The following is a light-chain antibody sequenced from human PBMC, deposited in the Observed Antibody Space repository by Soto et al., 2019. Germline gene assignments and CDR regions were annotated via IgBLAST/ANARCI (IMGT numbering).Light chain of an antibody. CDR1: SSDVGSNNR. CDR2: DVT. V-gene: IGLV2-18*02. Sequence: QSALTQPPSVSGSPGQSVAISCSGSSSDVGSNNRVSWYQQSPGTAPKLMIYDVTNRPSGVPDRFSGSKSGNTASLTISGLQAEDEADYYCSSFTTSSTYGFGTGTKLTVL. CDR3: SSFTTSSTYG. J-gene: IGLJ1*01.